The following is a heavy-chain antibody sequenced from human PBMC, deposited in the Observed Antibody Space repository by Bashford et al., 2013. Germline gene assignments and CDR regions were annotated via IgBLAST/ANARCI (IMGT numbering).Heavy chain of an antibody. CDR3: VRAGPTASY. D-gene: IGHD2-8*02. J-gene: IGHJ4*02. Sequence: GSLRLSCAASGFTFSSYWMHWVRQDPRKGLVWVARINYDGSITSYVDSVKGRFTISRDNAKNTLYLQMNSLRAEDTAVFYCVRAGPTASYWGQGTLVTVSS. CDR1: GFTFSSYW. CDR2: INYDGSIT. V-gene: IGHV3-74*01.